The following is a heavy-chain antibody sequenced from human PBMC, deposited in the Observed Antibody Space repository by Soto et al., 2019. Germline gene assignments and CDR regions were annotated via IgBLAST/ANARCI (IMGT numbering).Heavy chain of an antibody. CDR2: IDKGGGT. V-gene: IGHV3-13*01. CDR1: GFTFGSHD. J-gene: IGHJ3*02. CDR3: AREETSTTYDSLDI. Sequence: LRLSCVGSGFTFGSHDFHWVRQVSGKGLEWVSAIDKGGGTYYPPSMRGRFTISRDNARNSLFLQMDGLKAEDTAVYYCAREETSTTYDSLDIWGQGTTVTVSS.